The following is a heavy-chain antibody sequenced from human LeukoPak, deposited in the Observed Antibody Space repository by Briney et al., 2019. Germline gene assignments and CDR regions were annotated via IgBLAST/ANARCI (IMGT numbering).Heavy chain of an antibody. Sequence: GRSLRLSCAASGFTFSSNGMHWVRQAPGKGLEGVAVISYDGSNTYYADSVKGRFTISRDNSKNTLYLQMNSLRAEDTAVYYCAKRIYDSGSQVWYYMDVWGKGTTVTVSS. CDR3: AKRIYDSGSQVWYYMDV. CDR2: ISYDGSNT. D-gene: IGHD3-10*01. V-gene: IGHV3-30*18. J-gene: IGHJ6*03. CDR1: GFTFSSNG.